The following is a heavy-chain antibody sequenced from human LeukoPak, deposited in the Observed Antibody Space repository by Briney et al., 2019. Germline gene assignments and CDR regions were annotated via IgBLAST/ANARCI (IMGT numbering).Heavy chain of an antibody. V-gene: IGHV4-59*01. Sequence: PSETLSLTCTASGGSMSSDYWSWIRQPPGKGLEWIGYIYYSGSTNYNPSLNSRVTISVDTSKNQFSLKLRSATAADTAVYYCARVLYFDFWTGYYFDYWGQGTLVTVSS. CDR2: IYYSGST. D-gene: IGHD3-3*01. J-gene: IGHJ4*02. CDR3: ARVLYFDFWTGYYFDY. CDR1: GGSMSSDY.